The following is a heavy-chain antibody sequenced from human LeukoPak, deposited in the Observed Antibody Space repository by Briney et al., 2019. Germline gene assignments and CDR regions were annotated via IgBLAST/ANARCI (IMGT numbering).Heavy chain of an antibody. V-gene: IGHV3-30*18. CDR2: MSNDGDNK. Sequence: GGSLRLSCEASGFSFSSHGMHWVRQAPGKGLEWLALMSNDGDNKDYADSVKGRFTISRDDSKNTLYLQMNSLTTEDTALYYCAKDPSSGWYRWSMDVWGQGTTVTVSS. CDR1: GFSFSSHG. CDR3: AKDPSSGWYRWSMDV. D-gene: IGHD6-19*01. J-gene: IGHJ6*02.